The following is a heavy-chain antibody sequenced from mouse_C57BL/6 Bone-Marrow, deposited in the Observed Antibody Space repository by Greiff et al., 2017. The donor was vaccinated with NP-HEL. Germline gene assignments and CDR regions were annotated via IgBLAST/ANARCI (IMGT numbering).Heavy chain of an antibody. Sequence: EVKLVESGGGLVKPGGSLKLSCAASGFTFSSYTMSWVRQTPEKRLEWVATISGGGGNTYYPDSVKGRFTISRDNAKNTLYLQMSSLRSEDTALYYCVAYYSNYYAMDYWGQGTSVTVSS. D-gene: IGHD2-5*01. CDR1: GFTFSSYT. V-gene: IGHV5-9*01. CDR2: ISGGGGNT. J-gene: IGHJ4*01. CDR3: VAYYSNYYAMDY.